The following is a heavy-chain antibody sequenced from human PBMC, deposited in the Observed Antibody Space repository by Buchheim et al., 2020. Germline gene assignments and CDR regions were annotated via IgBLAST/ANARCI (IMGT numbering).Heavy chain of an antibody. CDR2: INPSGGTT. CDR3: ARENYDYWSGVYNYYGMDV. V-gene: IGHV1-46*01. J-gene: IGHJ6*02. CDR1: GYVLTTQY. Sequence: QAQLVQSGAEVKKSGTSVKVSCKASGYVLTTQYMHWVRQAPGEGLEWMGVINPSGGTTTYAPRFQGRVLMTSDTATSTAYMELTSLTSEDTAVYFCARENYDYWSGVYNYYGMDVWGQGTT. D-gene: IGHD3-3*01.